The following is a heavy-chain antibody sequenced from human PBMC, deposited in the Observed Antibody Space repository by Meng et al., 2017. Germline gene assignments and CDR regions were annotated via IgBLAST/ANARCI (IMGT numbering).Heavy chain of an antibody. D-gene: IGHD1-26*01. CDR3: ARVRIVGATRWNDAFDI. CDR2: IRSKAYGGTT. V-gene: IGHV3-49*04. J-gene: IGHJ3*02. Sequence: GESLKISCTASGFTFGDYAMSWVRQAPGKGLEWVGFIRSKAYGGTTEYAASVKGRFTISRDDSKSIAYLQMNSLKTEDTAVYYCARVRIVGATRWNDAFDIWGQGTMVTVSS. CDR1: GFTFGDYA.